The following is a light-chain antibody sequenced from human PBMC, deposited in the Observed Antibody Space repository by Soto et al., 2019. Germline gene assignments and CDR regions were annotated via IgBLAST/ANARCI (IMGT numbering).Light chain of an antibody. CDR1: QGISNY. CDR3: QQYNSYSPT. V-gene: IGKV1-5*03. Sequence: DIQLTQSPSFLSASVGNRVTITCRASQGISNYLAWYQQKPGKAPKLLIHKASSLQSGVPSRFSGSGSGTDFTLTISSLHPDDFATYYCQQYNSYSPTFGQGTKVDIK. CDR2: KAS. J-gene: IGKJ1*01.